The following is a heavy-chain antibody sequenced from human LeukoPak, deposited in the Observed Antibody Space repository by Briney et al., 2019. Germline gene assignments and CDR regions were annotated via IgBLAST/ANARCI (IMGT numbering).Heavy chain of an antibody. Sequence: GGSLRLSCAASGFTFSSYAMSWVRQAPGKGLEWVSAISGSGGSTYYADSVKGRFTISRDNSKNTLYLQMNSLRAEDTAVYYCAKDLARGRGVRVFDYWGQGTLVTVSS. CDR3: AKDLARGRGVRVFDY. CDR1: GFTFSSYA. D-gene: IGHD3-10*01. V-gene: IGHV3-23*01. J-gene: IGHJ4*02. CDR2: ISGSGGST.